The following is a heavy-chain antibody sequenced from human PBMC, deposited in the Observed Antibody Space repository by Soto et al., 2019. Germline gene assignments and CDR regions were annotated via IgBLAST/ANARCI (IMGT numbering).Heavy chain of an antibody. D-gene: IGHD6-13*01. CDR2: TNPNSGGT. CDR3: ARSLTWYSSSCFDY. CDR1: GYTFTGYY. Sequence: QVQLVQSGAEVKKPGASVKFSCKASGYTFTGYYMHWVRQAPGQGLEWMEWTNPNSGGTNYAQKFQGWVTMTRDTSISTAYMELSRLRSDDTAVYYCARSLTWYSSSCFDYWGQGTLVTVSS. V-gene: IGHV1-2*04. J-gene: IGHJ4*02.